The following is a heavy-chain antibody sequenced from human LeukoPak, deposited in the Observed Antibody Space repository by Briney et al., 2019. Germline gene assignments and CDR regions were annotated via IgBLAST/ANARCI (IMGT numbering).Heavy chain of an antibody. V-gene: IGHV3-23*01. CDR1: GFTFAGYA. Sequence: PGGSLRLSCAASGFTFAGYAMSWVRQAPGRGLEWVSTVSGSAASTDYADSVKGRFTISRDNSKNTLYLQMNSLRAEDSAVYYCAKNSILTARKGADNYWGQGTLVTVSS. CDR2: VSGSAAST. J-gene: IGHJ4*02. D-gene: IGHD3-9*01. CDR3: AKNSILTARKGADNY.